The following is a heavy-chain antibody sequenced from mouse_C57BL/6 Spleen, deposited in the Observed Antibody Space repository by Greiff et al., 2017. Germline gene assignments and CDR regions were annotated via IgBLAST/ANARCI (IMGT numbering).Heavy chain of an antibody. V-gene: IGHV1-64*01. CDR3: ARSGGYTYFDY. Sequence: QVQLQQSGAELVKPGASVKLSCKASGYTFTSYWMHWVKQRPGQGLEWIGMIHPNSGSTNYNEKFKSKATLTVDKSSSTAYMQLSSLTSEDSAVYYCARSGGYTYFDYWGQGTTLTVSS. D-gene: IGHD3-2*02. J-gene: IGHJ2*01. CDR2: IHPNSGST. CDR1: GYTFTSYW.